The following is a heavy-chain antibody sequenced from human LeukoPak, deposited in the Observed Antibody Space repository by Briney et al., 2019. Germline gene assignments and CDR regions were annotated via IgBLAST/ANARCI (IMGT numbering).Heavy chain of an antibody. CDR1: GFTFSSYG. V-gene: IGHV3-33*01. J-gene: IGHJ4*02. Sequence: GGSLRLSCAASGFTFSSYGMHWVRQAPGKGLEWVAVIWYDGSNKYYADSVKGRFTISRDNSKNTLYLQMNSLRAEDTAVYYCASSQNGDYEFDYWGQGTLVTASS. CDR2: IWYDGSNK. CDR3: ASSQNGDYEFDY. D-gene: IGHD4-17*01.